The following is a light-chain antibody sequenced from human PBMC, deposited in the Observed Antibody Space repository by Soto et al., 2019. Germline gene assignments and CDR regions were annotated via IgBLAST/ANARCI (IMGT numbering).Light chain of an antibody. CDR2: DAS. CDR3: QQRSNWPPIT. CDR1: QSVTTY. Sequence: EIVLTQSPVTPSLSPGERATLPCRASQSVTTYLAWYQQKPGRAPRLLLYDASNRATGIPARFSGSGSGTDFTLTISSLEPEDFAVYYCQQRSNWPPITFGQGTRLEIK. J-gene: IGKJ5*01. V-gene: IGKV3-11*01.